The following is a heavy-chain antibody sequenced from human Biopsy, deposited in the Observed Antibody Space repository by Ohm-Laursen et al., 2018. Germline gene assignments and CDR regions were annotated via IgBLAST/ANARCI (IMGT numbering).Heavy chain of an antibody. CDR2: VYWDDDK. D-gene: IGHD5-24*01. J-gene: IGHJ4*02. Sequence: TQTLTLTYTFSGFSLNTGGVGVGWIRQPPGKALQWLAHVYWDDDKRYSPTLKNRLTITKDTSQNQVVLTMTNMEPVDTGTYYCAHSAGSDGFNVDFDYWGQGTLVTVPS. V-gene: IGHV2-5*02. CDR1: GFSLNTGGVG. CDR3: AHSAGSDGFNVDFDY.